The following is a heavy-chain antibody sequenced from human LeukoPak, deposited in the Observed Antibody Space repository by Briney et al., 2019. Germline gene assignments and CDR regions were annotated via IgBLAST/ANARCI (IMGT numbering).Heavy chain of an antibody. CDR1: GFTFSSYS. CDR3: AREYSSSYYFDY. V-gene: IGHV3-48*02. CDR2: ISSGSESST. J-gene: IGHJ4*02. Sequence: GGSLRLSCAASGFTFSSYSMNCVRQVPGKGLEWVSYISSGSESSTYYADSVKGRFTISRDNAKNSLYLQMNSLRDEDTAVYYCAREYSSSYYFDYWGQGTLVTVSS. D-gene: IGHD6-13*01.